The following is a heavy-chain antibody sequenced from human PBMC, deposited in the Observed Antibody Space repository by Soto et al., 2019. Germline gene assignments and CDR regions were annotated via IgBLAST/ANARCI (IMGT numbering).Heavy chain of an antibody. CDR1: GYTFTSYD. D-gene: IGHD2-15*01. Sequence: ASVKVSCKASGYTFTSYDINWVRQATGQGLEWMGWMNPNSGNAGYAQKFQGRVTMTRNTSISTAYMELSSLRSEDTAVYYCARGHKDIVVVVAADAFDIWGQGTMVTVSS. CDR2: MNPNSGNA. J-gene: IGHJ3*02. CDR3: ARGHKDIVVVVAADAFDI. V-gene: IGHV1-8*01.